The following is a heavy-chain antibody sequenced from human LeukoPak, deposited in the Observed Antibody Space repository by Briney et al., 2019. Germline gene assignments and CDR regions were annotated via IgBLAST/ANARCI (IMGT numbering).Heavy chain of an antibody. CDR2: IIPILGIA. J-gene: IGHJ4*02. Sequence: ASVKVSCKASGGTFSSYAISWVRQAPGQGLEWMGRIIPILGIANYAQKFQGRVTITADKSTSTAYMELSSLRSEDTAVYCCAREEWAMTTVLYWGQGTLVTVSS. V-gene: IGHV1-69*04. D-gene: IGHD4-17*01. CDR3: AREEWAMTTVLY. CDR1: GGTFSSYA.